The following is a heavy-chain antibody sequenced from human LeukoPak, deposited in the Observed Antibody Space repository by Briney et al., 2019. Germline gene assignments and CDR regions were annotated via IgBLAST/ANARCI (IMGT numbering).Heavy chain of an antibody. D-gene: IGHD3-22*01. Sequence: SVKVSCKASGGTFSSYAISWVRQAPGQGLEWMGRIIPIFGTANYAQKFQGRVTITTDESTSTAYMELSSLRSEDTAVYYCANNYYDSSGYYSAWGQGTPVTVSS. CDR2: IIPIFGTA. J-gene: IGHJ5*02. V-gene: IGHV1-69*05. CDR1: GGTFSSYA. CDR3: ANNYYDSSGYYSA.